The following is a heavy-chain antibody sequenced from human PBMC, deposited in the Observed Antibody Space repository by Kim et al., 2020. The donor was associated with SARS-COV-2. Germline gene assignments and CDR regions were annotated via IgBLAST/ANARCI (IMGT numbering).Heavy chain of an antibody. D-gene: IGHD3-22*01. J-gene: IGHJ5*02. Sequence: GGSLRLSCAASGFTFSSYAMSWVRQAPGKGLEWVSAISGSGGSTYYADSVKGRFTISRDNSKNTLYLQMNSLRAEDTAVYYCAKEIPNYYYDSSGVDPWGQGTLVTVSS. CDR1: GFTFSSYA. V-gene: IGHV3-23*01. CDR3: AKEIPNYYYDSSGVDP. CDR2: ISGSGGST.